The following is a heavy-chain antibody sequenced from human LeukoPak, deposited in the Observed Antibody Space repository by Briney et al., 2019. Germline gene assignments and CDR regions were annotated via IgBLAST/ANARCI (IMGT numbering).Heavy chain of an antibody. CDR1: GLTLSSYA. CDR3: VKSIAVAGNVDY. CDR2: ISSNGGST. Sequence: PGGSLRLSCSASGLTLSSYAMQWVRQAPGKGLEYVSAISSNGGSTYYADSVKGRFTISRDNSKNALYLQMSGLRPEDTALYYCVKSIAVAGNVDYWGQGTLATVSS. D-gene: IGHD6-19*01. J-gene: IGHJ4*02. V-gene: IGHV3-64D*09.